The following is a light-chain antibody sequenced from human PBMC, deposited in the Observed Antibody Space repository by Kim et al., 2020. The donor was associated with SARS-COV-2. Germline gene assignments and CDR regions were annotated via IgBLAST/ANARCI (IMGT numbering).Light chain of an antibody. Sequence: DIQLTQSPSSLSASVGDRVTITCRASQGITNYLAWYQQKPGEVPKLLIYGASTLQSDVPSSFSGRGSGTDFTLTISSLQPEDGATYFCQKYNSGPSFGGGTKLEI. J-gene: IGKJ4*01. CDR1: QGITNY. CDR3: QKYNSGPS. CDR2: GAS. V-gene: IGKV1-27*01.